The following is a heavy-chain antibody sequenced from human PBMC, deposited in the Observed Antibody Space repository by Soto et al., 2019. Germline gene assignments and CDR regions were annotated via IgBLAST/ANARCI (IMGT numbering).Heavy chain of an antibody. J-gene: IGHJ4*02. D-gene: IGHD2-21*01. CDR3: AHTSFSIPSSAYSYDS. V-gene: IGHV2-5*02. CDR2: IYWDDDE. CDR1: GLSLSTRGVG. Sequence: QITLKESGPTVVKPTETLTLTCTFSGLSLSTRGVGVGWIRQPPGKALEWLAIIYWDDDERYSPSLKSRLTITKDTYKDPVVITMTDMHPVDTATYYCAHTSFSIPSSAYSYDSWGQGTLVTVSS.